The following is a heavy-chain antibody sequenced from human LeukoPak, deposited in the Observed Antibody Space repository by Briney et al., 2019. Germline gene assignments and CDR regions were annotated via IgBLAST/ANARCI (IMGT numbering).Heavy chain of an antibody. J-gene: IGHJ4*02. CDR3: ARDVDYHVTSECFDY. D-gene: IGHD3-22*01. CDR2: INSDGSST. CDR1: GFTFSSYW. Sequence: GGSLRLSCAASGFTFSSYWLHWPRQAPRKELAWVSRINSDGSSTTYADSVKGRFTIARDNAKNTLYLQMNSLRPEDTAVYYCARDVDYHVTSECFDYWGQGTLVTVSS. V-gene: IGHV3-74*03.